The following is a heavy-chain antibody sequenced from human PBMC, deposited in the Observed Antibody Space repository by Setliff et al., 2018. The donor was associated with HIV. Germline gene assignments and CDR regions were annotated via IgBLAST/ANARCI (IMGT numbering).Heavy chain of an antibody. V-gene: IGHV1-8*01. D-gene: IGHD2-15*01. J-gene: IGHJ4*01. Sequence: GASVKVSCKASGYTFTSYDINWVRQATGQGLEWMGWMNPNSGNTGYAQKFQGRVTMTRNTSISTAYTELSSLRSEDTAVYYCARVGSYWTQFDYWGQGTLVTVSS. CDR3: ARVGSYWTQFDY. CDR2: MNPNSGNT. CDR1: GYTFTSYD.